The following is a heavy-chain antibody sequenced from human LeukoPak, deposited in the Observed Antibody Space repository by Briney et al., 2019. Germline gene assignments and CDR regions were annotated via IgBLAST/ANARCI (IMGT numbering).Heavy chain of an antibody. V-gene: IGHV4-39*07. J-gene: IGHJ4*02. CDR2: IYYSGST. CDR3: ARVRGEVTSDY. Sequence: SETLSLTCTVSGGSISSSSNYWGWIRQPPGKGLEWIGSIYYSGSTYYNPSLKSRVTISVDTSKNQFSLKLSSVTAADTAVYYCARVRGEVTSDYWGQGTLVTVSS. CDR1: GGSISSSSNY. D-gene: IGHD2-21*02.